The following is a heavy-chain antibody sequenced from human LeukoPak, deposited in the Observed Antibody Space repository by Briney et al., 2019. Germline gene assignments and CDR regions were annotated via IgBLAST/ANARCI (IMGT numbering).Heavy chain of an antibody. D-gene: IGHD5-18*01. CDR3: ARAGYSYGTGYYFDY. CDR2: IYYTGAT. Sequence: SETLSLTCTVSGGSISTYYWSWILLPLGKGLEWIGYIYYTGATYYNPSLKSRVTISLDTSKNHFSLKLSSVTAADAAVYYCARAGYSYGTGYYFDYWGQGALVTVSS. CDR1: GGSISTYY. V-gene: IGHV4-59*01. J-gene: IGHJ4*02.